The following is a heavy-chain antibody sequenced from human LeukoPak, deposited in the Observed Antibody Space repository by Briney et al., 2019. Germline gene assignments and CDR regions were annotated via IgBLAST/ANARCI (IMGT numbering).Heavy chain of an antibody. CDR2: INTNTGNP. Sequence: GSVKVSCKASGYTFTSYAMNWVRQAPGQGVEGVGWINTNTGNPTYAQGFTRRFVFSFDTSVSTAYLQISSLKAEDTAVYYCARVGYRYGYIGCGYFDYWGQGTLVTVSS. CDR1: GYTFTSYA. D-gene: IGHD5-18*01. CDR3: ARVGYRYGYIGCGYFDY. J-gene: IGHJ4*02. V-gene: IGHV7-4-1*02.